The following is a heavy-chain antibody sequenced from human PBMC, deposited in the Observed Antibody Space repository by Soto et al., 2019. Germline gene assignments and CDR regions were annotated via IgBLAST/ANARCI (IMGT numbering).Heavy chain of an antibody. J-gene: IGHJ5*02. CDR2: INHSGST. Sequence: SETLSLTCAVYGGSISGYYWSWIRQPPGKGLEWIGEINHSGSTNYNPSLKSRVTISVDTSKNQFSLKLSSVTAADTAVYYCARGFLYGGNLHRFDPWGQGTLVTVSS. V-gene: IGHV4-34*01. CDR3: ARGFLYGGNLHRFDP. D-gene: IGHD2-15*01. CDR1: GGSISGYY.